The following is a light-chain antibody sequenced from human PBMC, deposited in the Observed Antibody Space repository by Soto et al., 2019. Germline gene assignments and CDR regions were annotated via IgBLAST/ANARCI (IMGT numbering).Light chain of an antibody. J-gene: IGLJ2*01. CDR3: QAWDSSTGVV. CDR1: KLGERY. Sequence: SSELTQPPSVSVSPGQTASITCSGNKLGERYACWYQQKPGQSPVLVIYQDSKRPSGIPERFSGSNSGNTATLTISGTQAMDEADYYCQAWDSSTGVVFGRGTKLTVL. CDR2: QDS. V-gene: IGLV3-1*01.